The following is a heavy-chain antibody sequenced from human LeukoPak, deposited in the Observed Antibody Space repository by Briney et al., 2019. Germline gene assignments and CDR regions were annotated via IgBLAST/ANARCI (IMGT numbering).Heavy chain of an antibody. Sequence: GGSLRLSCAASGFTFDDYGMSWVRQAPGKGLEWVSGINWNGGGTGYADSVKGRFTISRDNAKNSLYLQMNSLRAEDTALYYCARVGMLAVAGTAAWFDPWGQGTLVTVSS. V-gene: IGHV3-20*04. J-gene: IGHJ5*02. CDR1: GFTFDDYG. D-gene: IGHD6-19*01. CDR3: ARVGMLAVAGTAAWFDP. CDR2: INWNGGGT.